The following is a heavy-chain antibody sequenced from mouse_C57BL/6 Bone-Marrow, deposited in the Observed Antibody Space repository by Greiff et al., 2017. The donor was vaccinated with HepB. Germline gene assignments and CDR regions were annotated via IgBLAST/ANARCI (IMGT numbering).Heavy chain of an antibody. CDR3: ARGGFPDYYGSSYPFDY. J-gene: IGHJ2*01. V-gene: IGHV5-12*01. CDR1: GFTFSDYY. D-gene: IGHD1-1*01. CDR2: ISNGGGST. Sequence: EVQLVESGGGLVQPGGSLKLSCAASGFTFSDYYMYWVRQTPEKRLEWVAYISNGGGSTYYPDTVKGRFTISRDNAKNTLYLQMSRLKSEDTAMYYCARGGFPDYYGSSYPFDYWGQGTTLTVSS.